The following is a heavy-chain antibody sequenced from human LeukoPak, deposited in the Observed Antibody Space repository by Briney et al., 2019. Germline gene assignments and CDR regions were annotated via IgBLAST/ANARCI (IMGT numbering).Heavy chain of an antibody. CDR2: INPNTGGT. CDR1: GYTFTAHY. V-gene: IGHV1-2*02. D-gene: IGHD1-1*01. J-gene: IGHJ4*02. Sequence: GASVKVSCKASGYTFTAHYMHWVRQAPGQGLEWMGWINPNTGGTNYAPKFQGRVTMTRDTSISTAYMELNRLTFDDTAVYYCARDDNFQFDYWGQGTLVTVSS. CDR3: ARDDNFQFDY.